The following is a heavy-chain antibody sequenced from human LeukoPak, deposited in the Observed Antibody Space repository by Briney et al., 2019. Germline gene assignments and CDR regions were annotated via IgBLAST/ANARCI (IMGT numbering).Heavy chain of an antibody. Sequence: GRSLRLSCAASGFTFDDYAMNWVRQAPGKGLEWVSSISSSSSYIYYADSVKGRFTISRDNAKNSLYLQMNSLRAEDTAVYYCARDADDCSSTSCPLGYYYYGMDVWGQGTTVTVSS. CDR2: ISSSSSYI. CDR3: ARDADDCSSTSCPLGYYYYGMDV. D-gene: IGHD2-2*01. J-gene: IGHJ6*02. V-gene: IGHV3-21*01. CDR1: GFTFDDYA.